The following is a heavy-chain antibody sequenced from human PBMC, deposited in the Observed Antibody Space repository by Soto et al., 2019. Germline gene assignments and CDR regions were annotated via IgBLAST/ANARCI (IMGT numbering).Heavy chain of an antibody. D-gene: IGHD3-10*01. CDR1: GFTFSTND. V-gene: IGHV1-8*01. CDR2: MNANVGAT. Sequence: ASVKVSCKASGFTFSTNDINWVRQAPGQGLQWMGWMNANVGATDSPQEFKGRVTMTWNASISTAYMELSNLKSDDTAVYYCAREVVDGSSLWLDPWGQGTLVTVSS. J-gene: IGHJ5*02. CDR3: AREVVDGSSLWLDP.